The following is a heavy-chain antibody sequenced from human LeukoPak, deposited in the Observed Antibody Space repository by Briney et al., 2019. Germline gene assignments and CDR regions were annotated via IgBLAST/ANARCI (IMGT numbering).Heavy chain of an antibody. J-gene: IGHJ4*02. CDR1: GGSISSSNW. V-gene: IGHV4-4*02. CDR2: INHSGST. D-gene: IGHD6-13*01. Sequence: SETLSLTCAVSGGSISSSNWWSWIRQPPGKGLEWIGEINHSGSTNYNPSLKSRVTISVDTSKNQFSLKLSSVTAADTAVYYCARGLPYSSSWYDYWGQGTLVTVSS. CDR3: ARGLPYSSSWYDY.